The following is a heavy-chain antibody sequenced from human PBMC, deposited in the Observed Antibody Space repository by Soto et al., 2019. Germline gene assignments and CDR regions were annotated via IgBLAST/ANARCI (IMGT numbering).Heavy chain of an antibody. D-gene: IGHD6-6*01. V-gene: IGHV1-46*01. CDR3: ARVGVAARRQYYFDY. CDR1: GYTFTSYY. J-gene: IGHJ4*02. CDR2: INPSGGST. Sequence: GASVKVSCKASGYTFTSYYMHWVRQAPGQGLEWMGIINPSGGSTSYAQKFQDRVTMTRDTSTSTVYMELSSLRSEDTAVYYCARVGVAARRQYYFDYWGQGTLVTVSS.